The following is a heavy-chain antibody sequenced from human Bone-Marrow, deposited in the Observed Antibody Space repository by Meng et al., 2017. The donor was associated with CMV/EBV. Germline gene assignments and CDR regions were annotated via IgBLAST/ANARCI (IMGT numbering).Heavy chain of an antibody. D-gene: IGHD2-2*01. J-gene: IGHJ4*02. Sequence: GGFLRPSCAASGFTFSDDYMSWIRQAPGKGLEWVSYISSSGRTIYYADSVKGRFTISRDNAKNSLYRQMNSRRAEDTAVYYCARVGYCSSTSCFDYWGQGTLVTVSS. CDR3: ARVGYCSSTSCFDY. CDR1: GFTFSDDY. CDR2: ISSSGRTI. V-gene: IGHV3-11*01.